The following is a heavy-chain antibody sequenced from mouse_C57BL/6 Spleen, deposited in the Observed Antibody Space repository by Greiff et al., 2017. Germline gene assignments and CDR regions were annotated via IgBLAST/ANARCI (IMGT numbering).Heavy chain of an antibody. CDR3: ARNSGYDYDEGSWFAY. CDR2: IWSGGST. D-gene: IGHD2-4*01. CDR1: GFSLTSYG. J-gene: IGHJ3*01. Sequence: VQRVESGPGLVQPSQSLSITCTVSGFSLTSYGVHWVRQSPGKGLEWLGVIWSGGSTDYNAAFISRLSISKDNSKSQVFFKMNSLQADDTAIYYCARNSGYDYDEGSWFAYWGQGTLVTVSA. V-gene: IGHV2-2*01.